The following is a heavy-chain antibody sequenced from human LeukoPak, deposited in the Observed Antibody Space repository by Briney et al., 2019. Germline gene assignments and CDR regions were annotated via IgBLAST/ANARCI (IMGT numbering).Heavy chain of an antibody. V-gene: IGHV3-30*18. CDR1: GFTLSSYV. Sequence: GGALRLSCAAYGFTLSSYVMQRGRWAPGKGLGRVAVISYDGSNKYYADSVKGRFTISRDNSKNTLYLQMNSLRAEDTAVYYCAKDLGYSYGKTYYYGMDVWGKGTTVTVSS. CDR2: ISYDGSNK. D-gene: IGHD5-18*01. CDR3: AKDLGYSYGKTYYYGMDV. J-gene: IGHJ6*04.